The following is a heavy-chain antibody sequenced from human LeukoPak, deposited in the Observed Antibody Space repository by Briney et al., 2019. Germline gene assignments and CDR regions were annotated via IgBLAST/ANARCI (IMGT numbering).Heavy chain of an antibody. Sequence: GGSLRLSCAASGFTFSSYAMSWVRQAPGKGLEWVSAISGSGGSTYYADSVKGRFTISRDNSKNTLYLQMNSLRAEDTAVYYCAKPPTYYYDSSGYYYWGQGTLVTVSS. CDR2: ISGSGGST. J-gene: IGHJ4*02. V-gene: IGHV3-23*01. CDR1: GFTFSSYA. CDR3: AKPPTYYYDSSGYYY. D-gene: IGHD3-22*01.